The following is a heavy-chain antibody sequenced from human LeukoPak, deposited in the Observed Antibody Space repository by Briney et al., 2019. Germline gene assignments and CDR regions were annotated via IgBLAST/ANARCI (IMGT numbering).Heavy chain of an antibody. Sequence: SETLSLTCTVSGGSISSSSYYWGWIRQPPGKGLEWIGSIYYSGSTYYNPSLKSRVTISVDTSKNQFSLKLSSVTAADTAVYYCARVLEPYYYDSSGSSEEDAFDIWGQGTMVTVSS. J-gene: IGHJ3*02. V-gene: IGHV4-39*07. CDR1: GGSISSSSYY. CDR2: IYYSGST. CDR3: ARVLEPYYYDSSGSSEEDAFDI. D-gene: IGHD3-22*01.